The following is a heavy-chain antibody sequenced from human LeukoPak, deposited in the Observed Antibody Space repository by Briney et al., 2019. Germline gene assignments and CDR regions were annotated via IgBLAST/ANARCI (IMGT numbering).Heavy chain of an antibody. Sequence: GSLRLSCAASGFTFSSYWMHWVRQAPGKGLVWVSRINSDGSSTSYADSVKGRFTISRDNSKNTLYLQMNSLRAEDTAVYYCAKAPAYYDFWSGWFDYWGQGTLVTVSS. CDR2: INSDGSST. CDR3: AKAPAYYDFWSGWFDY. D-gene: IGHD3-3*01. V-gene: IGHV3-74*01. J-gene: IGHJ4*02. CDR1: GFTFSSYW.